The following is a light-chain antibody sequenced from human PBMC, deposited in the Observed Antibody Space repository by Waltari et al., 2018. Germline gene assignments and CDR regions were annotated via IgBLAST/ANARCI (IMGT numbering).Light chain of an antibody. V-gene: IGLV2-8*01. Sequence: QSALTQPPSASGSPGQSVTISCTGASSDVGAYNSVSWYQQHPGKAPKPLVCEVRNRPAWVPGCFSGSKSGNTASRTVSGLQGEDEADYYCSSYGGSNNFVFGTGTKVSVL. CDR2: EVR. J-gene: IGLJ1*01. CDR3: SSYGGSNNFV. CDR1: SSDVGAYNS.